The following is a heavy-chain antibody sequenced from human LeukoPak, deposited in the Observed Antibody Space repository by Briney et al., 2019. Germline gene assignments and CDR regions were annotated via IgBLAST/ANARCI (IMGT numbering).Heavy chain of an antibody. V-gene: IGHV4-4*07. J-gene: IGHJ3*02. CDR1: GGSLSSYY. D-gene: IGHD3-10*01. Sequence: SETLSLTCTVSGGSLSSYYWNWIRQPAGKGLEWIGRIYTSGSTNYDPSLKSRVTMSVDTSKNQFSLKLSSVTAADTAVYYCARDKSRTYGSADAFDIWGQGTMVTVSS. CDR2: IYTSGST. CDR3: ARDKSRTYGSADAFDI.